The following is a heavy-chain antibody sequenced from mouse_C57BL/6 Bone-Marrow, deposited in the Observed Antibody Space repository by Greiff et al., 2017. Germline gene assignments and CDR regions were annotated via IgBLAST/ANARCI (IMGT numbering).Heavy chain of an antibody. Sequence: EVMLVESGGDLVKPGGSLKLSCAASGFTFSSYGMSWVRQTPDKRLEWVATISSGGSYTYYPDSVKGRFTISRDNAKNTLYLQMSSLKSEDTAMXYCSRHGRDGSSDVDYAMDYWGQGTSVTVSS. CDR1: GFTFSSYG. CDR3: SRHGRDGSSDVDYAMDY. V-gene: IGHV5-6*01. J-gene: IGHJ4*01. CDR2: ISSGGSYT. D-gene: IGHD1-1*01.